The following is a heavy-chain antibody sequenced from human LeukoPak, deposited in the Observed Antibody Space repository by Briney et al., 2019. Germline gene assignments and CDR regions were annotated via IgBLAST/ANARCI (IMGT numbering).Heavy chain of an antibody. V-gene: IGHV4-31*03. CDR2: IYYSGST. CDR3: ARAEKDLDIYESYFDY. J-gene: IGHJ4*02. CDR1: GGSISSGGYY. Sequence: SETLSLTCTVSGGSISSGGYYWSWIRQHPGTGLEWIGYIYYSGSTYYNPPLKSRVTISVDTSKNQFSLKLSSVTAADTAVYYCARAEKDLDIYESYFDYWGQGTLVTVSS. D-gene: IGHD3-9*01.